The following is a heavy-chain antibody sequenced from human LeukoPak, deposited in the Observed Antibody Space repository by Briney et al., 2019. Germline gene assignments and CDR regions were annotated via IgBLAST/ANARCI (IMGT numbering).Heavy chain of an antibody. CDR1: GFTFSSYS. CDR3: AMTYYDFWSGEKPQVAFDI. J-gene: IGHJ3*02. V-gene: IGHV3-21*01. CDR2: ISSSSSYI. Sequence: PGGSLRLSCKASGFTFSSYSMNWVRQAPGKGLEWVSSISSSSSYINYADSVKGRFTISTDDAKNSLYLQINSLRAEDTAVYYCAMTYYDFWSGEKPQVAFDIWGQGTMVTVSS. D-gene: IGHD3-3*01.